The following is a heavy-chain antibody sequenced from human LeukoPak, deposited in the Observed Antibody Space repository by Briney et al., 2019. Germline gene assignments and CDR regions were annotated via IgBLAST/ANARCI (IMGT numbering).Heavy chain of an antibody. CDR3: ARDRPKNYDITPLDI. CDR2: IYSGGST. J-gene: IGHJ3*02. CDR1: GFTVSSNY. Sequence: GGSLRLSCAASGFTVSSNYMSWVRQAPGKGLEWVSVIYSGGSTYYADSVKGRFTISRDNSKNTLYLQMNSLRAEDTAVYYCARDRPKNYDITPLDIWGQGTMVTVSS. D-gene: IGHD3-9*01. V-gene: IGHV3-53*01.